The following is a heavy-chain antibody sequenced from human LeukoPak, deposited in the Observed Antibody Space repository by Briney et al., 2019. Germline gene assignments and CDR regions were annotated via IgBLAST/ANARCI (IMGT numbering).Heavy chain of an antibody. D-gene: IGHD3-10*01. Sequence: SVKVSCKASGGTFSSYAISWVRQAPGQGLEWMGRIIPILGIANYAQKFQGRVTITADKSTSTAYMELSSLRSEDTAMYYCARDPGNYGSGSYRTKNWFDPWGQGTLVTVSS. J-gene: IGHJ5*02. CDR1: GGTFSSYA. CDR3: ARDPGNYGSGSYRTKNWFDP. CDR2: IIPILGIA. V-gene: IGHV1-69*04.